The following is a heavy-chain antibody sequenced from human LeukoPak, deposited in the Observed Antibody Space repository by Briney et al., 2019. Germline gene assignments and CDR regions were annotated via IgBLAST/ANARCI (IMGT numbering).Heavy chain of an antibody. CDR3: ARGFTGVIFDY. D-gene: IGHD3-10*01. CDR2: IYYSGST. CDR1: GGSISSSSYY. V-gene: IGHV4-39*07. Sequence: PSETLSLTCTVSGGSISSSSYYWGWIRQPPGKGLEWIGGIYYSGSTYYNPSLKSRVTISVDTSKNQFSLKLSSVTAADTAVYYCARGFTGVIFDYWGQGTLVTVSS. J-gene: IGHJ4*02.